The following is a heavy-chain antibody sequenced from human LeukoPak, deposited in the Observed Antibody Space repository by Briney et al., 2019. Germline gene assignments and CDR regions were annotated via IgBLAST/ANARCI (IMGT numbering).Heavy chain of an antibody. V-gene: IGHV4-4*07. Sequence: SETLSLTCTISGGSISDYHWSWIRQPAGKGLEWIGHIYPSGNSYHNPSLKSRVIMSVDTSKNQVSLRLKSVTAADTAVFYCARQDHYSDSSGSYPHAFDVWGQGTMVTVTS. J-gene: IGHJ3*01. CDR3: ARQDHYSDSSGSYPHAFDV. CDR2: IYPSGNS. CDR1: GGSISDYH. D-gene: IGHD3-22*01.